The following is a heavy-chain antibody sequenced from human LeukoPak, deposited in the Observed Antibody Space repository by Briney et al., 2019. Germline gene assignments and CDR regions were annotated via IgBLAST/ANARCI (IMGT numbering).Heavy chain of an antibody. D-gene: IGHD3-22*01. CDR3: ARDLNYYDSSGYY. CDR2: ISSSGSTI. V-gene: IGHV3-11*01. Sequence: GGSLRLSRAASGFTFSDYYMSWIRQAPGKGLEWVSYISSSGSTIYYADSVKGRFTISRDNAKISLYLQMNSLRAEDTAVYYCARDLNYYDSSGYYWGQGTLVTVSS. J-gene: IGHJ4*02. CDR1: GFTFSDYY.